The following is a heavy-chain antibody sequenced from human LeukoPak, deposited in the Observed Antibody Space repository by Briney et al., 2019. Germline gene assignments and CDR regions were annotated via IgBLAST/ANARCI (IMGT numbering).Heavy chain of an antibody. J-gene: IGHJ4*02. Sequence: ETLSLTCTVSGGSISSYYWSWIRQPPGKGLEWVSVIYSGGSTYYADSVKGRFTISRDNSKNTLYLQMNSLRAEDTAVYYCARGTGPNLPLDYWGQGTLVTVSS. D-gene: IGHD5-24*01. CDR3: ARGTGPNLPLDY. V-gene: IGHV3-66*01. CDR2: IYSGGST. CDR1: GGSISSYY.